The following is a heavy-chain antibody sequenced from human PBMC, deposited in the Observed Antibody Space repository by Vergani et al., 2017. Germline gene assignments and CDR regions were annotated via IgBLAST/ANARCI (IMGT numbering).Heavy chain of an antibody. CDR2: LSSSGGAT. Sequence: EVQLLESGGGLVQPGGSLRLSCAVSGFTFSNYGLNWVRQAPGKGLEWVSGLSSSGGATSYANFVKGRFTMSRDNSKNTLYLQMTSLRVEDTAIYYCVKALTITSGWLVSFDSWGQGTLVTVSS. J-gene: IGHJ4*02. CDR3: VKALTITSGWLVSFDS. V-gene: IGHV3-23*01. D-gene: IGHD6-19*01. CDR1: GFTFSNYG.